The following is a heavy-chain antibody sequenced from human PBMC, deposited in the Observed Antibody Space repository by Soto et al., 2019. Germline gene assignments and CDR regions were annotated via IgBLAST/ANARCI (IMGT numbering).Heavy chain of an antibody. D-gene: IGHD6-6*01. V-gene: IGHV4-4*07. J-gene: IGHJ5*02. CDR1: GGSISSYY. CDR2: IYTSGST. Sequence: QVQLQESGPGLVKPSETLSLTCTVSGGSISSYYWSWIRQPAGKGLEWIGRIYTSGSTNYNPSLKSRVTMSVDTSKNQFSLKLSSVTAADTAVYYCAKDGKQLVRGWFDPWGQGTLVTVSS. CDR3: AKDGKQLVRGWFDP.